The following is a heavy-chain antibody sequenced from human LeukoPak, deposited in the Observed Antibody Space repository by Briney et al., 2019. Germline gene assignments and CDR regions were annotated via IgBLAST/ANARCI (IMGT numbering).Heavy chain of an antibody. CDR1: GGSISSSSYY. CDR2: IYYSGSA. V-gene: IGHV4-39*01. CDR3: ASMSKKAAAGRKDY. J-gene: IGHJ4*02. D-gene: IGHD6-13*01. Sequence: PSETLSLTCTVSGGSISSSSYYWGWIRQPPGKGLEWIGSIYYSGSAYYNPSLKSRVTISVDTSKNQFSLKLSSVTAADTAVYYCASMSKKAAAGRKDYWGQGTLVTVSS.